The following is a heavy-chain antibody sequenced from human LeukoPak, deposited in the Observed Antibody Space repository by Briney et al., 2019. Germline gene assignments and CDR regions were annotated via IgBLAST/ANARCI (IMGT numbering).Heavy chain of an antibody. V-gene: IGHV5-51*01. CDR1: GSSFPSSW. Sequence: GESLKISCQGSGSSFPSSWIGWVRQLPGKGLEWMRIIYPGDSDSRYSPSFQGQVTISADKSINAAYLQWSSLKASDTAIYYCARGHGDYSYYFDYWGQGTLVTVSS. CDR3: ARGHGDYSYYFDY. D-gene: IGHD4-17*01. CDR2: IYPGDSDS. J-gene: IGHJ4*02.